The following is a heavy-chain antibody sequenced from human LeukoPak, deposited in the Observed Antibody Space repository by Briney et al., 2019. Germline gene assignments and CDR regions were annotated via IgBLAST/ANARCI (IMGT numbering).Heavy chain of an antibody. V-gene: IGHV7-4-1*02. CDR2: INTNTGNP. D-gene: IGHD6-13*01. CDR3: AREPLSSSWSYYYYYGMNV. CDR1: GYTFTSYA. Sequence: GASVKVSCKASGYTFTSYAMNWVRQAPGQGLEWMGWINTNTGNPTYAQGFTGRFVFSLDTSVSTAYLQISSLTAEDDAVYYCAREPLSSSWSYYYYYGMNVWGHETTVTASS. J-gene: IGHJ6*02.